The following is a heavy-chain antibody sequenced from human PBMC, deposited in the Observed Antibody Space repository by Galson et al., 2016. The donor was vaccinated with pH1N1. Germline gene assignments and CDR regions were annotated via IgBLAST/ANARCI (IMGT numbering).Heavy chain of an antibody. CDR2: IIPIFGTA. J-gene: IGHJ5*02. CDR3: ARDVDYGELRNWFDP. D-gene: IGHD4-17*01. CDR1: GGTFSSYA. V-gene: IGHV1-69*13. Sequence: SVKVSCKASGGTFSSYAISWVRQAPGQGLEWMGGIIPIFGTANYAQKFQGRVTITADESTSTAYMELSSLRSEDTAVYYCARDVDYGELRNWFDPWGQGTLVIVSS.